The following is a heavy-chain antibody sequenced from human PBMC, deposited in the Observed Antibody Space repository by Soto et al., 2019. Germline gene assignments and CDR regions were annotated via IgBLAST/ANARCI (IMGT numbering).Heavy chain of an antibody. CDR2: IYYSGST. CDR1: GGSVSSGSYY. CDR3: ARHPSDFWFDP. Sequence: SETLSLTCTVSGGSVSSGSYYWSWIRQPPGKGLEWIGYIYYSGSTNYNPSLKSRVTVSVDTSKNQFSLKLSSVTAADTAVYYCARHPSDFWFDPWGQGTLVTVSS. D-gene: IGHD2-21*02. V-gene: IGHV4-61*01. J-gene: IGHJ5*02.